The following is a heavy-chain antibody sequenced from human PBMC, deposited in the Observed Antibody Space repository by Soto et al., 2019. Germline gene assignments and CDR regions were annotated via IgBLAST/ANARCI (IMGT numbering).Heavy chain of an antibody. CDR3: ARESEDLTSKFDY. J-gene: IGHJ4*02. CDR1: GFTFTRYS. CDR2: ISSTTNYI. Sequence: EVQLVESGGGLGKPGGSLRLSCAASGFTFTRYSMNCVRQAPGTGLEWVSSISSTTNYIYYGDSMKGRFTISRDNAKNSLYLEMNSLRAEDTAVYYCARESEDLTSKFDYWGQGTLVTVSS. V-gene: IGHV3-21*06.